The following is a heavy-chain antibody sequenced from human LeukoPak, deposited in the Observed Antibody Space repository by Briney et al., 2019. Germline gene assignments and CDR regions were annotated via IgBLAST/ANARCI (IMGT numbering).Heavy chain of an antibody. D-gene: IGHD5-12*01. Sequence: PSETLSLTCTVIGDDSISTNSYYWGWIRQPPGKGLEWIGSISYSGNTYYNSSLKSRVTISVDTSKNQFSLKLSSVTAADTAVYYCARVFGYSGYVVDWGQGTLVTVSS. J-gene: IGHJ4*02. CDR3: ARVFGYSGYVVD. V-gene: IGHV4-39*07. CDR1: GDDSISTNSYY. CDR2: ISYSGNT.